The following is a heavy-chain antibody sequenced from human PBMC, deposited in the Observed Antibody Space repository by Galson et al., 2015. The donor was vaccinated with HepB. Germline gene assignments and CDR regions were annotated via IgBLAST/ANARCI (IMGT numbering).Heavy chain of an antibody. CDR3: ARGVTVATISPFGY. D-gene: IGHD5-24*01. V-gene: IGHV3-74*01. Sequence: SLRLSCAASGFTFSSYWMHWVRQAPGKGLVWVSRIISDASSTNYADSVKGRFTISRDNVKNTLYLQMNSLRAEDTAVYYCARGVTVATISPFGYWGQGTLVTVSS. J-gene: IGHJ4*02. CDR1: GFTFSSYW. CDR2: IISDASST.